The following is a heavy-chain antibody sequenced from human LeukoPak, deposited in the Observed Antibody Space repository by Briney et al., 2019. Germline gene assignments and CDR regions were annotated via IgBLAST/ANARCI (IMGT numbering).Heavy chain of an antibody. D-gene: IGHD4-23*01. CDR3: ARVRYYGGNSYWYFDL. CDR1: GFTFSSYS. V-gene: IGHV3-21*01. Sequence: GGSLRLSCAASGFTFSSYSMNWVRQAPGKGLEWVSSISSSSSYIYYADSVKGRFTISRDNAKNSLYLQMNSLRAEDTAVYYCARVRYYGGNSYWYFDLWGRGTLVTVSS. CDR2: ISSSSSYI. J-gene: IGHJ2*01.